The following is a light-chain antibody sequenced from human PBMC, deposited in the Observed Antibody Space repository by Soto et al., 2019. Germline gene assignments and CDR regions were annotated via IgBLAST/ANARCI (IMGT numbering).Light chain of an antibody. V-gene: IGKV3-15*01. J-gene: IGKJ2*01. CDR2: GAS. CDR3: QQYNNWPPYT. Sequence: EIVMTQSPATLSVSPGERATLSCRARQNVSSNLAWYQQKPGQAPRLLIYGASTRATGIPARFSGSGSGTEFTLTISSPQSEDFAVYYCQQYNNWPPYTFGQGTKLEIK. CDR1: QNVSSN.